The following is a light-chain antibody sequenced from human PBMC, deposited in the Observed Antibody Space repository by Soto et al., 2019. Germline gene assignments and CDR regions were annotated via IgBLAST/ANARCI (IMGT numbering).Light chain of an antibody. Sequence: EIVMTQSPVTLSVSPGERATLSCSASQSVSGNLAWYQQKPGQAPRLLSYGASPRATGIPARFSGSGSGTELTRTISSLQSEDFAVYYCQQDNKCPLTFGGGTKVEIK. J-gene: IGKJ4*01. CDR3: QQDNKCPLT. CDR1: QSVSGN. V-gene: IGKV3-15*01. CDR2: GAS.